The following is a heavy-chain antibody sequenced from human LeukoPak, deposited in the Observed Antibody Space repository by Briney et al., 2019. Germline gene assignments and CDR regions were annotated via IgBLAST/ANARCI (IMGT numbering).Heavy chain of an antibody. CDR1: GGTFSSYA. Sequence: SVKVPCKASGGTFSSYAISWVRQAPGQGLEWMGGIIPIFGTANYAQKFQGRVTITADESTSTAYMELSSLRSEDTAVYYCARGYDSSGYVDYWGQGTLVTVSS. J-gene: IGHJ4*02. CDR3: ARGYDSSGYVDY. D-gene: IGHD3-22*01. V-gene: IGHV1-69*13. CDR2: IIPIFGTA.